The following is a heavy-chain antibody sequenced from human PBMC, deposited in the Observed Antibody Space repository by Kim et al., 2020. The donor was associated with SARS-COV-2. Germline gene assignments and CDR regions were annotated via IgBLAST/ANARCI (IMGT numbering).Heavy chain of an antibody. J-gene: IGHJ6*02. V-gene: IGHV3-11*06. CDR3: ARDSRLVNYYYGMDV. D-gene: IGHD6-19*01. Sequence: DSVKGRFTISTDNAKNALYLQMNSLRAEDTAVYYCARDSRLVNYYYGMDVWGQGTTVTVSS.